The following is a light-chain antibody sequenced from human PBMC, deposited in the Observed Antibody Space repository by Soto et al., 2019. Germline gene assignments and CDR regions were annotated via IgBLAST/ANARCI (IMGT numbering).Light chain of an antibody. CDR1: QDISNY. CDR3: QQYDNLPYT. J-gene: IGKJ2*01. CDR2: DAS. Sequence: DIQMTQSPSSLSASVGDRVTITCQASQDISNYLNWYQQKPGKAPKLLIYDASNLETEVPSRFSGSGSGTDITFTISSLQPEDIATYYCQQYDNLPYTIGKGTKLDIK. V-gene: IGKV1-33*01.